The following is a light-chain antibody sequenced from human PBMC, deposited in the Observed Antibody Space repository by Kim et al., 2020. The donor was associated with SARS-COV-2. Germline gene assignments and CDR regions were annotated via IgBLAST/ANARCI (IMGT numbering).Light chain of an antibody. V-gene: IGKV3-15*01. CDR1: QSVSSN. CDR3: QQYNNWPTMT. J-gene: IGKJ1*01. CDR2: GAS. Sequence: CPGERATLACGARQSVSSNLAWYQQKPGQAPRLPICGASTRATGIPARFSGSGSGTEFTLTISSLQSEDFAVYYCQQYNNWPTMTFGQGTKVDIK.